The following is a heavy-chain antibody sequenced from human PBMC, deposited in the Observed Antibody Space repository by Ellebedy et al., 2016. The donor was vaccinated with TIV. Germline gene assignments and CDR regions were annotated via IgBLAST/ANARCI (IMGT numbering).Heavy chain of an antibody. D-gene: IGHD3-10*01. Sequence: SETLSLXXTVSGGSISSSDYHWGWIRQPPGKGLEWIGSIFYSGGTYYNPSLKSRVTMSIDTSKNQFSLKLGSVTAADTAIYSCARHGWFGEFFTNWFDPWGQGTLVTVSS. V-gene: IGHV4-39*01. CDR1: GGSISSSDYH. CDR2: IFYSGGT. J-gene: IGHJ5*02. CDR3: ARHGWFGEFFTNWFDP.